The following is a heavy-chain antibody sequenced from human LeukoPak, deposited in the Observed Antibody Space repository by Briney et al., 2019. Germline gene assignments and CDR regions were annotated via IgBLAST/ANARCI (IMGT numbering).Heavy chain of an antibody. CDR3: ARDRLEAFDI. D-gene: IGHD6-19*01. CDR1: GFTFSSYA. CDR2: ISYDGSNK. Sequence: GGSLRLSCAASGFTFSSYAMHWVRQAPGKGLEWVAVISYDGSNKYYADSVKGRFTISRDNSKNTLYLQMNSLRAEDTAVYYCARDRLEAFDIWGQGTMVTVSS. V-gene: IGHV3-30*04. J-gene: IGHJ3*02.